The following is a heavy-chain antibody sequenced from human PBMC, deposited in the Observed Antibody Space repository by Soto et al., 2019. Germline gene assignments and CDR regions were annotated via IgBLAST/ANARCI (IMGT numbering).Heavy chain of an antibody. V-gene: IGHV4-30-4*01. D-gene: IGHD6-13*01. CDR1: GGSISSGDYY. J-gene: IGHJ4*02. CDR2: IYYSGST. CDR3: ASEAAGYSSSVSSTRLEY. Sequence: QVQLQESGPGLVKPSQTLSLTCTVSGGSISSGDYYWSWIRQPPGKGLEWIGYIYYSGSTYYNPSLKSRVTISVDTSKNHFSLKLSSVTSADTALYYCASEAAGYSSSVSSTRLEYWGQGTLVTVSS.